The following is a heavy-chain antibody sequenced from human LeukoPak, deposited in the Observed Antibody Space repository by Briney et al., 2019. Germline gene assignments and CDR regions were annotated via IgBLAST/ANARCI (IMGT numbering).Heavy chain of an antibody. CDR1: GFTFSTYA. D-gene: IGHD7-27*01. V-gene: IGHV3-23*01. CDR3: ARTPKTGSFDY. CDR2: ISNTGGST. Sequence: HPGGSLRLSCAASGFTFSTYAMNWVRQAPGKGLEWVSTISNTGGSTYYADSVKGRFTISRDNSKDTLYLQMNSLGAEDTAVYFCARTPKTGSFDYWGQGTLVTVSS. J-gene: IGHJ4*02.